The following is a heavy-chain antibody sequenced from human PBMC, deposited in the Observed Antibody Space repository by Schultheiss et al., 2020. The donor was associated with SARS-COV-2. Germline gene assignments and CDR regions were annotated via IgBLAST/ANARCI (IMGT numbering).Heavy chain of an antibody. D-gene: IGHD2-2*02. Sequence: GSLRLSCTVSGGSISSYYWGWIRQPPGKGLEWIGSIYYSGSTYYNPSLKSRVTISVDTSKNQFSLKLSSVTAADTAVYNCARDFPGYCSSTSCHIWGQGTLVTVSS. CDR1: GGSISSYY. V-gene: IGHV4-39*07. CDR2: IYYSGST. J-gene: IGHJ4*02. CDR3: ARDFPGYCSSTSCHI.